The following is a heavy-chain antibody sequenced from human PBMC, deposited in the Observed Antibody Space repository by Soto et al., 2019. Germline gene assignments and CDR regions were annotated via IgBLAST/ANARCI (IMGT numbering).Heavy chain of an antibody. J-gene: IGHJ4*02. CDR3: ARGRYSSGWLNFDY. Sequence: ESGGGVVQPGRSLRLSCAASGFTFSSYAMHWVRQAPGKGLEWVAVISYDGSNKYYADSVKGRFTISRDNSKNTLYLQMNSLRAEDTAVYYCARGRYSSGWLNFDYWGQGTLVTVSS. V-gene: IGHV3-30-3*01. D-gene: IGHD6-19*01. CDR1: GFTFSSYA. CDR2: ISYDGSNK.